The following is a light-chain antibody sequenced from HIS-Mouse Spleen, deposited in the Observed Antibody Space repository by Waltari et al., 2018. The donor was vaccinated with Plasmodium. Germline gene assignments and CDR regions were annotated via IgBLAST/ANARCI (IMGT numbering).Light chain of an antibody. J-gene: IGLJ2*01. CDR1: SSDAGGYNY. CDR3: SSYAGSNNLV. Sequence: QSALTQPPSASGSPGQSVTISCTGTSSDAGGYNYVSWYQQHPGKAPKLMIYEGSKRPSGVPDRFSGSKSGNTASLTVSGLQAEDEADYYCSSYAGSNNLVFGGGTKLTVL. V-gene: IGLV2-8*01. CDR2: EGS.